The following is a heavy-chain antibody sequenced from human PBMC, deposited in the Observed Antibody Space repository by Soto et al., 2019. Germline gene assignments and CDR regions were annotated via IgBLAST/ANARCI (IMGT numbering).Heavy chain of an antibody. Sequence: SLRLSCAASGFTFSNYAMDWVRQAPGKVLEYVSGISSNGVGTYYANSVKERFTISRDNSKNTLYLQMGSLRVEDMAVYYCARREQSDYYYMDVWGKGTSVTVSS. V-gene: IGHV3-64*01. CDR2: ISSNGVGT. CDR1: GFTFSNYA. D-gene: IGHD6-19*01. J-gene: IGHJ6*03. CDR3: ARREQSDYYYMDV.